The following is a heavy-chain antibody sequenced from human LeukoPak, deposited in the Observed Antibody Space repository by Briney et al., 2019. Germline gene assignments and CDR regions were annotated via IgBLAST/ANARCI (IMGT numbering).Heavy chain of an antibody. D-gene: IGHD6-19*01. CDR3: ARDSVSGWFDY. J-gene: IGHJ4*02. CDR2: INPSGGST. Sequence: ASVKVSCKASGYTFTSYYMHWVRQTPGQGLEWMGIINPSGGSTSYAQKFQGRVTMTRDTSTSTVYMELSSLRSEDTAVYYCARDSVSGWFDYWGQGTLVTVSS. V-gene: IGHV1-46*01. CDR1: GYTFTSYY.